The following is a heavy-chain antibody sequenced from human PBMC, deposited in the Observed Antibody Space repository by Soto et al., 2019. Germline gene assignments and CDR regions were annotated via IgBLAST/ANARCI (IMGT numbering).Heavy chain of an antibody. CDR3: VSYRVAAAY. V-gene: IGHV1-8*02. Sequence: GASVKVSCKVSGYTFTTFNINWVRQAPGQGLEWMGWMNPNSGTTGYAQKFQDRLTLTRDTSITTAYMELSSLTSDETAVYFCVSYRVAAAYWGKRNQVAVHS. CDR2: MNPNSGTT. J-gene: IGHJ4*02. CDR1: GYTFTTFN. D-gene: IGHD1-26*01.